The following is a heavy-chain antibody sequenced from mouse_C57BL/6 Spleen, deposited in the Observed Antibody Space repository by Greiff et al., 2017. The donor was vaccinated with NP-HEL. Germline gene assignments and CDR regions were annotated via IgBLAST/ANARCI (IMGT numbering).Heavy chain of an antibody. V-gene: IGHV1-52*01. J-gene: IGHJ2*01. CDR2: IDPSDSET. D-gene: IGHD1-1*01. CDR3: ARSWGGGSYYGSSYDY. Sequence: QVQLKQPGAELVRPGSSVKLSCKASGYTFTSYWMHWVKQRPIQGLEWIGNIDPSDSETHYNQKFKDKATLTVDKSSSTAYMQLSSLTSEDSAVYYCARSWGGGSYYGSSYDYWGQGTTLTVSS. CDR1: GYTFTSYW.